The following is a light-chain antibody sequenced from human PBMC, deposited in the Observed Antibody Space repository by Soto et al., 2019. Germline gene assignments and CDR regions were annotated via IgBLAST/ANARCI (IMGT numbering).Light chain of an antibody. CDR2: DVS. Sequence: QSVLTQPASLSGFPGQSITISCTGTSSEVGGYNYVSWYQQHPGKAPKLMIYDVSNRPSGVSNRFSGSKSGNTASLTISGLQAEDEADYYCSSYTSSSTLYVFGTGTKVTVL. J-gene: IGLJ1*01. V-gene: IGLV2-14*01. CDR1: SSEVGGYNY. CDR3: SSYTSSSTLYV.